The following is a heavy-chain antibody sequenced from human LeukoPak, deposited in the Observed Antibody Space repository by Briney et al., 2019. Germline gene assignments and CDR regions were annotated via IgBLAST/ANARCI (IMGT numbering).Heavy chain of an antibody. D-gene: IGHD2-15*01. CDR1: GSTFSSHN. Sequence: GGSLRLSCAVSGSTFSSHNMNWVRQAPGKGLEWVSYISISSSTIYYADSVKGRFTISRDNAKNSLYLQMNSLRAEDTAVYYCAREGYCSGSTCPDYWGQGTLVTVSS. V-gene: IGHV3-48*01. CDR2: ISISSSTI. CDR3: AREGYCSGSTCPDY. J-gene: IGHJ4*02.